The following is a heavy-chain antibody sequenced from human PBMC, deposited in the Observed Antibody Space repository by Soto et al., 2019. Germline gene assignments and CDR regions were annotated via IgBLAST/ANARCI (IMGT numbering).Heavy chain of an antibody. D-gene: IGHD3-22*01. J-gene: IGHJ4*02. CDR3: ARRLKYYSSGYRIYYFGD. Sequence: ASVKVSCKSSGYTFTSYGISWVRQAPGQGLEWMGWISAYNGNTNYAQKLQGRVTMTTDTSTSTAYMELSRLRSDDTAVYYCARRLKYYSSGYRIYYFGDWGQGTLVTVAS. V-gene: IGHV1-18*04. CDR1: GYTFTSYG. CDR2: ISAYNGNT.